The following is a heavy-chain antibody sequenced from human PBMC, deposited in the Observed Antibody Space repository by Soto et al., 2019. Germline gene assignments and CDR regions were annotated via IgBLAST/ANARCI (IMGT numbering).Heavy chain of an antibody. D-gene: IGHD3-9*01. J-gene: IGHJ3*01. CDR1: GFTFSSYG. V-gene: IGHV3-30*18. CDR2: ISYDGSNK. Sequence: QVQLVESGGGVVQPGKSLRLSCAASGFTFSSYGMHWVRQAPGKGLEWVAIISYDGSNKYFADSVKCRFTISRDNSKNTLYMPMNRLRAEDTAVYHCEKQLRYFDWDYAFDLWGQGTMVTVSS. CDR3: EKQLRYFDWDYAFDL.